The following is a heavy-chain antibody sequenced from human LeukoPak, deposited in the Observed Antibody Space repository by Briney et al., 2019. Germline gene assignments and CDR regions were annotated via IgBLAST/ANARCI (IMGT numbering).Heavy chain of an antibody. CDR3: AKDLGAYGDYGIFDY. Sequence: PGGSLRLSCAASGFTFSSYAMSWVRQAPGKGLEWVSAISGSGGSTYYADSVKGRLTISRDNSKNTLYLQMNSLRAEDTAVYYCAKDLGAYGDYGIFDYWGQGTLVTVSS. V-gene: IGHV3-23*01. J-gene: IGHJ4*02. CDR2: ISGSGGST. CDR1: GFTFSSYA. D-gene: IGHD4-17*01.